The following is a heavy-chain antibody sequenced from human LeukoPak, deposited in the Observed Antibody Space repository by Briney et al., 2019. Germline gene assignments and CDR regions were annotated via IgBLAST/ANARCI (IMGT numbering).Heavy chain of an antibody. CDR3: ARLNLGYCSSTSCIVGDYGMDV. CDR2: INHSGST. Sequence: SETLSLTCTISGGSISDYYWAWIRQPPGKGLEWIGEINHSGSTNYNPSLKSRVTISVDTSKNQFSLKLSSVTAADTAVYYCARLNLGYCSSTSCIVGDYGMDVWGQGTTVTVSS. D-gene: IGHD2-2*01. J-gene: IGHJ6*02. CDR1: GGSISDYY. V-gene: IGHV4-34*01.